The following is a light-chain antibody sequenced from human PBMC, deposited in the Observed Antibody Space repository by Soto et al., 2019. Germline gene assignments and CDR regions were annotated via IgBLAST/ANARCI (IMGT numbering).Light chain of an antibody. CDR3: QQFSFLPVS. J-gene: IGKJ4*01. Sequence: AIQLTQSPSSLSASVGDRVTITCRASQCIGSNLAWYHQKPGKPPKLLIYDASSLESGVPSRFSGSGFGTDFTLTISSLQPEDFATYYCQQFSFLPVSFGGGTRVEI. CDR1: QCIGSN. CDR2: DAS. V-gene: IGKV1-13*02.